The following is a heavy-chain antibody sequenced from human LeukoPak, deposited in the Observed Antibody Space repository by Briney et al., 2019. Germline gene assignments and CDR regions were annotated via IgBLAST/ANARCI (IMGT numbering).Heavy chain of an antibody. CDR3: ARKNNCGGDCYFDY. D-gene: IGHD2-21*02. CDR2: IYYSGSA. CDR1: GGSINSYY. J-gene: IGHJ4*02. Sequence: SETLSLTCTVSGGSINSYYWSWVRQPPGKGLEWIGCIYYSGSANYNPSLKSRVNISVDTSKNQFSLNLSSVTAADTAVYYCARKNNCGGDCYFDYWGQGTLVTVSS. V-gene: IGHV4-59*01.